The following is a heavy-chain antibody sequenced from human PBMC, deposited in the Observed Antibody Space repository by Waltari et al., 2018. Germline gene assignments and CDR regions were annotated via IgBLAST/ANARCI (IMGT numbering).Heavy chain of an antibody. D-gene: IGHD6-6*01. CDR3: ARPYSSSSKLVPDAFDI. CDR1: GGSISSSSYY. CDR2: IYYSGST. J-gene: IGHJ3*02. Sequence: QLQLQESGPGLVKPSETLSLTCTVSGGSISSSSYYWGWIRQPPGKGLEWIGSIYYSGSTYYNPSLKSRVTISVDTSKNQFSLKLSSVTAADTAVYYCARPYSSSSKLVPDAFDIWGQGTMVTVSS. V-gene: IGHV4-39*01.